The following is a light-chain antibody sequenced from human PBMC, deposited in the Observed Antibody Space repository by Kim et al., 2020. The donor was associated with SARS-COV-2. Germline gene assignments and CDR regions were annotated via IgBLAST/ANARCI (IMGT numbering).Light chain of an antibody. J-gene: IGKJ5*01. V-gene: IGKV3-20*01. Sequence: LLPGERVTLSCRARQSVSSRYLAWYQQKPGQAPRLFIYGTSSRATGIPDRFSGSGSGTDFTLTISRLEPEDFAVYYCQQYGNLLTFGQGTRLEIK. CDR3: QQYGNLLT. CDR2: GTS. CDR1: QSVSSRY.